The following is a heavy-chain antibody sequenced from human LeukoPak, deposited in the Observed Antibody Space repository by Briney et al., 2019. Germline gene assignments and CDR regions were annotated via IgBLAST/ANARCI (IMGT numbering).Heavy chain of an antibody. D-gene: IGHD2-2*01. CDR3: ARELQHEVPAAIPFGYYGMDV. V-gene: IGHV3-30*04. Sequence: GRSLRLSCAASGFTFSSYAMHWVRQAPGKGLEWVAVISYDGSNKYYADSVKGRFTISRDNSKNTLYLQMNSLRAEDTAVYYCARELQHEVPAAIPFGYYGMDVWGKGTTVTVSS. CDR1: GFTFSSYA. CDR2: ISYDGSNK. J-gene: IGHJ6*04.